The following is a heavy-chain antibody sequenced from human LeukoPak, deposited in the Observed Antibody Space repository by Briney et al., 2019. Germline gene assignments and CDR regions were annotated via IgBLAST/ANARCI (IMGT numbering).Heavy chain of an antibody. V-gene: IGHV1-18*01. CDR2: ISAYNGNT. D-gene: IGHD3-3*01. Sequence: AASVKVSCKASGYTFTSYGIGWVRQAPGQGLEWMGWISAYNGNTNYAQKLQGRVTMTTDTSTSTAYMELRSLRSDDTAVYYCARDGDYDFWSGWGDYFDYWGQGTLVTVSS. CDR3: ARDGDYDFWSGWGDYFDY. J-gene: IGHJ4*02. CDR1: GYTFTSYG.